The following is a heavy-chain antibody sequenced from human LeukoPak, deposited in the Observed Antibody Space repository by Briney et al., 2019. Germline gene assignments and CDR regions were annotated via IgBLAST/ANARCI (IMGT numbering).Heavy chain of an antibody. CDR1: GFTFSSYA. CDR3: ASVAPNTVTTLQYFDY. J-gene: IGHJ4*02. CDR2: ISYDGSNK. Sequence: PGGSLRLSCAASGFTFSSYAMHWVRQAPGKGLEWVAVISYDGSNKYYADSVKGRFTISRDNSKNSLYLQMNRLRAEDTAVYYCASVAPNTVTTLQYFDYWGQGTLVTVSS. D-gene: IGHD4-17*01. V-gene: IGHV3-30*04.